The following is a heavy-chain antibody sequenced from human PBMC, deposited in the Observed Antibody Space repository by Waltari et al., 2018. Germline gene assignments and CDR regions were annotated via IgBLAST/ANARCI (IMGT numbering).Heavy chain of an antibody. V-gene: IGHV4-59*11. Sequence: QVQLQESGPGLVKPSETLSLTCTVSGGSISSHYWSWIRQPPGKGLEWIGYIYYSGSTNYNPSLKSRVTISVDTSKNQFSLKLSSVTAADTAVYYCARDVHSSSWYRIDYWGQGTLVTVSS. CDR2: IYYSGST. J-gene: IGHJ4*02. CDR1: GGSISSHY. D-gene: IGHD6-13*01. CDR3: ARDVHSSSWYRIDY.